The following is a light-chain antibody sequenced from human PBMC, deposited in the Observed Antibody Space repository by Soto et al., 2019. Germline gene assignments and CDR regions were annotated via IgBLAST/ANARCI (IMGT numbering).Light chain of an antibody. Sequence: QSALTQPPSASGSPGQSVTISCTGTSSDVGGYNYVSWYQQHPGKAPKLMIYEGSKRPSGVPDRFSGSKSGNTASLTASGLQAEDEADYYCSSYAGSNIVVFGGGTKLTVL. CDR3: SSYAGSNIVV. CDR1: SSDVGGYNY. V-gene: IGLV2-8*01. CDR2: EGS. J-gene: IGLJ2*01.